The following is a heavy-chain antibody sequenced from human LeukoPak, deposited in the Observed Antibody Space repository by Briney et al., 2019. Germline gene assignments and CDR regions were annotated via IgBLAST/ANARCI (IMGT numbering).Heavy chain of an antibody. D-gene: IGHD3-16*01. CDR1: GFTFSDYN. V-gene: IGHV3-7*01. Sequence: GGSLRLSCAASGFTFSDYNMNWVRQAPGKGLEWVANMNQDGSAKGYVDSVKGRFTISRDNARNSLYLQMSSLRPEDTAVYYCATYTHWVAGDVWGQGTTVTVSS. CDR2: MNQDGSAK. J-gene: IGHJ6*02. CDR3: ATYTHWVAGDV.